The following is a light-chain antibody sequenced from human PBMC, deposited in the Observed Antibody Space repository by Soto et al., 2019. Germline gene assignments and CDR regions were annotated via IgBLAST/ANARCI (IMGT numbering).Light chain of an antibody. CDR1: QSVSSSY. CDR2: ATS. Sequence: EIVLTPSPGTPSLSPGERATLSCRASQSVSSSYLAWYQQKPGQPPRLVMYATSSRATGIPARFSGSGSGTDFTLTISRLEPEDFAVYYCQQYGSSSWTFGQGTKV. V-gene: IGKV3-20*01. CDR3: QQYGSSSWT. J-gene: IGKJ1*01.